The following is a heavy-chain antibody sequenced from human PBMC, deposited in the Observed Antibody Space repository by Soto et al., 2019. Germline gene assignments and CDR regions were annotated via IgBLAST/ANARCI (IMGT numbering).Heavy chain of an antibody. J-gene: IGHJ4*02. Sequence: GGSLRLSCAASGFTFSSYSMNWVRQAPGKGLEWVSYISSSSSTIYYADSVKGRFTISRDNAKNSLYLQMNSLRAEDTAVYYCARGSLSPRPDDFWSGYYLIGIDYWGQGTLVTVSS. CDR1: GFTFSSYS. CDR2: ISSSSSTI. V-gene: IGHV3-48*01. D-gene: IGHD3-3*01. CDR3: ARGSLSPRPDDFWSGYYLIGIDY.